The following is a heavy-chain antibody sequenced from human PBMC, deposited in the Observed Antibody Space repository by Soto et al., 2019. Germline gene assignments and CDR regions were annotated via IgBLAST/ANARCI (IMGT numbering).Heavy chain of an antibody. V-gene: IGHV1-69*01. CDR1: GGTFSSYA. CDR2: IIPIFGTA. CDR3: ARAKGPPTGPYYYYGMDV. J-gene: IGHJ6*02. Sequence: QVQLVQSGAEVKKPGSSVKVSCKASGGTFSSYAISWVRQAPGQGLEWMGGIIPIFGTANYAQKFQGRVTIPADESTSTAYMELSSLRSEDTAVYYCARAKGPPTGPYYYYGMDVWGQGTTVTVSS.